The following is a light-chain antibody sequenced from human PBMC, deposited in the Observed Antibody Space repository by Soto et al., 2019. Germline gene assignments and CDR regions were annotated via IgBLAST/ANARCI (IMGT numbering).Light chain of an antibody. V-gene: IGKV1-13*02. CDR3: QLSNSYPIT. Sequence: AIQVTQSPSSLSASVGDRVTITCRASQDIRGALAWYQQKPGKAPKLLIYDVSTLESGVPSRFSGSGSGTEFTLTVTSMQPEDFGTYYCQLSNSYPITFGHGTRLEIK. CDR2: DVS. CDR1: QDIRGA. J-gene: IGKJ5*01.